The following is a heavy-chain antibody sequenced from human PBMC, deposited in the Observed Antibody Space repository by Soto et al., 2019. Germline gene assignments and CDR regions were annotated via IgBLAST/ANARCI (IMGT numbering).Heavy chain of an antibody. J-gene: IGHJ4*02. CDR1: GYTFTGYD. Sequence: ASVKVSCKASGYTFTGYDMNWVRQAPGQGLEWMGWINPNSGDTNYAQKFQGRVTMTRNTSISTAYMELSSLRSEATAVYYCAIVRATNQGLGYWGQGTLVTVSS. D-gene: IGHD3-16*01. CDR2: INPNSGDT. V-gene: IGHV1-2*02. CDR3: AIVRATNQGLGY.